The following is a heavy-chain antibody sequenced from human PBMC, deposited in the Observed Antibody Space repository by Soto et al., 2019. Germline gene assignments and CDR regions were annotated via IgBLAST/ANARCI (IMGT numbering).Heavy chain of an antibody. J-gene: IGHJ5*02. D-gene: IGHD6-19*01. Sequence: EVQLVESGGGLVQPGGSLRLSCAASGFTFSSYWMSWVRQAPGKGLEWVANIKQDGSEKYYVDSVKGRFTISRDNAKNSLYLQMNSLRAEDTAVYYCAREGALAGRGGWFDPWGQGTLVTVSS. CDR3: AREGALAGRGGWFDP. CDR1: GFTFSSYW. V-gene: IGHV3-7*01. CDR2: IKQDGSEK.